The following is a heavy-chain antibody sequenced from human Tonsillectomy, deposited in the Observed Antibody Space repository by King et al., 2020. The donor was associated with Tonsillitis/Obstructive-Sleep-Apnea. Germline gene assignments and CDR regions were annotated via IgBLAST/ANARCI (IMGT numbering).Heavy chain of an antibody. CDR1: GFTFTSSA. Sequence: QLVQSGPEVKKPGTSVKVSCKASGFTFTSSAMQWVRQARGQRLEWIGWNVVGSGNTNYEQKFQERVTITRDMSTSTAYMELSSLRSEDTAVYYCAADPYYYDSSGYVFDYWGQGTLVTVSS. V-gene: IGHV1-58*02. CDR3: AADPYYYDSSGYVFDY. J-gene: IGHJ4*02. CDR2: NVVGSGNT. D-gene: IGHD3-22*01.